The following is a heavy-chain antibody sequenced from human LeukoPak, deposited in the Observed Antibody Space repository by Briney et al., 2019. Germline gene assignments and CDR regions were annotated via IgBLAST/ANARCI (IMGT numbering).Heavy chain of an antibody. Sequence: GGSLRLSCAASGSTFSNAWMSWVRQAPGKGLEWVGRIKSKTDGGTTDYAAPVKGRFTISRDDSKNTLYLQMNSLKTEDTAVYYCTTDDGVGYYFDYWGQGTLVTVSS. D-gene: IGHD1-26*01. J-gene: IGHJ4*02. CDR2: IKSKTDGGTT. CDR3: TTDDGVGYYFDY. CDR1: GSTFSNAW. V-gene: IGHV3-15*01.